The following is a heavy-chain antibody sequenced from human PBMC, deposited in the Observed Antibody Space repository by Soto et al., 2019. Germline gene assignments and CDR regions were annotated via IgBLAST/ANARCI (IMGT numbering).Heavy chain of an antibody. D-gene: IGHD2-21*02. J-gene: IGHJ6*02. CDR2: TYFRSRWYN. Sequence: SQTLSLTCAIPGDSVSSNTAAWHWIRQSPSRGLEWLGRTYFRSRWYNDYAVSVKSRITINADTSKNQFSLHLNSVTPEDTAVYYCTKQKGDSRTYNGMDVWGQGTTVTVSS. CDR3: TKQKGDSRTYNGMDV. CDR1: GDSVSSNTAA. V-gene: IGHV6-1*01.